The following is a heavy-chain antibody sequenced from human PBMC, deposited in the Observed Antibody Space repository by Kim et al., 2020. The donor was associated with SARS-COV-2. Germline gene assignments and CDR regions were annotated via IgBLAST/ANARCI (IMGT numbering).Heavy chain of an antibody. J-gene: IGHJ4*02. CDR2: GGRI. CDR3: AKGSAFDS. V-gene: IGHV3-23*01. Sequence: GGRIYNADTVKGRFTISRDNSKNTVYLQMKSLGFDDTAVYYGAKGSAFDSWGQGTLVTVPS.